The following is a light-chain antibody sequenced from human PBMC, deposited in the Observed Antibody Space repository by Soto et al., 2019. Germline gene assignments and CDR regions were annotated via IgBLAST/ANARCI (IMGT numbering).Light chain of an antibody. CDR3: QQYGSSPPLS. V-gene: IGKV3-20*01. J-gene: IGKJ4*01. Sequence: EIVLTQSPGTLSLSPGERATLSCRASQSGSSSYLAWYQQKPGQAPRLLIYGASSRATGIPDRFSGSGSGTDFTLTITRLEPGDFAVYYCQQYGSSPPLSFGGGTKVEIK. CDR2: GAS. CDR1: QSGSSSY.